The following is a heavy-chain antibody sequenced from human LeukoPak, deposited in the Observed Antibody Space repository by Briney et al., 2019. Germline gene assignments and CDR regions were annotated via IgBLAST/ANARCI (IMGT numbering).Heavy chain of an antibody. CDR3: ATPPPTRYDSSGYDFC. CDR2: ISGSGGST. CDR1: GFTFSSYA. V-gene: IGHV3-23*01. Sequence: GGSLRLSCAASGFTFSSYAMSWVRQAPGKGLEWVSAISGSGGSTYYADSVKGRFTISRDNSKNTLYMEMNRLRAEDTAVYYCATPPPTRYDSSGYDFCWGQGTLVTVSS. D-gene: IGHD3-22*01. J-gene: IGHJ4*02.